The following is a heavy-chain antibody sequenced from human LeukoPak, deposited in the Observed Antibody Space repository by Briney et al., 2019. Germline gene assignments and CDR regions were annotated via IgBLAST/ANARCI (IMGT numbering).Heavy chain of an antibody. Sequence: SETLSLTCAVYGGSFSGFYWSWIRQPPGKGLEWTGEINHSGGTNYNPSLKSRVTISVDTSKNQFSLKLSSVTAADTAVYYCASGGRVVIPAARRNYFDYWGQGTLVTVSS. J-gene: IGHJ4*02. CDR3: ASGGRVVIPAARRNYFDY. CDR1: GGSFSGFY. V-gene: IGHV4-34*01. CDR2: INHSGGT. D-gene: IGHD2-2*01.